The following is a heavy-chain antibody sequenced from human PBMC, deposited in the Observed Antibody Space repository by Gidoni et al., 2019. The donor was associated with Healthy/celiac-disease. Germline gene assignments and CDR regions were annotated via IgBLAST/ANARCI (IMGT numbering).Heavy chain of an antibody. J-gene: IGHJ4*02. CDR1: GFTFSSYW. V-gene: IGHV3-7*03. CDR2: IKQDGSEK. CDR3: ARDSRREYQPYWIDY. Sequence: EVQLVASGGGLVQPGGSLRLSCAASGFTFSSYWMSWVRQAPGKGLGWVANIKQDGSEKYYVDSVKGRFTISRDNAKNSLYLQMNSLRAEDTAVYYCARDSRREYQPYWIDYWGQGTLVTVSS. D-gene: IGHD2-2*01.